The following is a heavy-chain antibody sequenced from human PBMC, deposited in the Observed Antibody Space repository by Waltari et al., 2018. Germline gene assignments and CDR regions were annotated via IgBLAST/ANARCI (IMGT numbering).Heavy chain of an antibody. CDR3: ARGRGTSIAARLNWFDP. V-gene: IGHV1-8*02. D-gene: IGHD6-6*01. J-gene: IGHJ5*02. CDR2: MNPNSGKT. CDR1: GYTFTSYD. Sequence: QVQLVQSGAEVKKPGASVKVSCKASGYTFTSYDIHWVRRATGQGLEWMGWMNPNSGKTGYAQKFQGRVTMTRNTSISTAYMELSSLRSEDTAVYYCARGRGTSIAARLNWFDPWGQGTLVTVSS.